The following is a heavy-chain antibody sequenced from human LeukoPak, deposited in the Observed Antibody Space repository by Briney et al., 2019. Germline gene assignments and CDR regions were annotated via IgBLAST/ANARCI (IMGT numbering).Heavy chain of an antibody. CDR1: GFTVSSNY. J-gene: IGHJ4*02. CDR2: IYSGGST. Sequence: PGGSLRLSCAASGFTVSSNYMSWVRQAPGKGLEWVSVIYSGGSTYYADSVKGRFIISRDNAKNSLYLQMNSLRAEDTAVYYCARGRDYGDYVDYWGQGTLVTVSS. D-gene: IGHD4-17*01. CDR3: ARGRDYGDYVDY. V-gene: IGHV3-53*01.